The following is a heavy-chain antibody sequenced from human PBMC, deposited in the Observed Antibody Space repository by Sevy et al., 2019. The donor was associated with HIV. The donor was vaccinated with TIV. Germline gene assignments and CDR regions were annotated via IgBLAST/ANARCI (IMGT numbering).Heavy chain of an antibody. D-gene: IGHD6-13*01. CDR2: IKGKIYDGTI. Sequence: GGSLRLSCAASGFTFSNAWLSWVRQAPGKGLEWVGRIKGKIYDGTIDYAAPVKGRFTISRDDSKNTLYLQMNSLKTEDTAVYYCTTDSWSQEDYYDYWGQGTLVTVSS. CDR1: GFTFSNAW. CDR3: TTDSWSQEDYYDY. J-gene: IGHJ4*02. V-gene: IGHV3-15*01.